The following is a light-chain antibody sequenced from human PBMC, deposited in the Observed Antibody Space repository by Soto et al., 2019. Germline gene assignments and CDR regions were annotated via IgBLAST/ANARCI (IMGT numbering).Light chain of an antibody. V-gene: IGKV1-5*01. J-gene: IGKJ1*01. CDR2: DVS. Sequence: DIQMTQSPSSLSASLGDRVAITCRASQSISSYLNWYQQKSGKAPKLLIYDVSNLESGVPSRFSGSGSGTEFSLTIRGLQPDDFATYYCQQYDSYRTFGQGTKVDIK. CDR3: QQYDSYRT. CDR1: QSISSY.